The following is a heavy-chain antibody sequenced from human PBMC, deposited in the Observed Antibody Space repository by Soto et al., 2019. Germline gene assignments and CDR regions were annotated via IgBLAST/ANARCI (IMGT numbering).Heavy chain of an antibody. J-gene: IGHJ5*02. CDR2: IRAYKGNT. D-gene: IGHD2-21*01. V-gene: IGHV1-18*01. CDR3: ARDQGFRVVINSNWFDP. CDR1: GYTFSRYG. Sequence: ASVKVSCKASGYTFSRYGFMWVRQAPGQGLEWMGWIRAYKGNTNSAEKLRGRLTMTTDASTTTAYMELRSLRSDDTAIYSCARDQGFRVVINSNWFDPWGQGTLVTVSS.